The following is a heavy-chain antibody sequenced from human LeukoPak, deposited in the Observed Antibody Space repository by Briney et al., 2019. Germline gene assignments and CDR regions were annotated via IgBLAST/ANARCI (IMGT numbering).Heavy chain of an antibody. Sequence: TSETLSLTCTVSGGSITHYYWPWIRQPPGKTLEWIGYSYYSGSTKYNPSLKSRVTISVDTSNNQFSLNLRSVTAADTAVYYCATTTSGGDAFDIWGQGTMVTVSS. CDR1: GGSITHYY. CDR2: SYYSGST. D-gene: IGHD1-26*01. V-gene: IGHV4-59*01. J-gene: IGHJ3*02. CDR3: ATTTSGGDAFDI.